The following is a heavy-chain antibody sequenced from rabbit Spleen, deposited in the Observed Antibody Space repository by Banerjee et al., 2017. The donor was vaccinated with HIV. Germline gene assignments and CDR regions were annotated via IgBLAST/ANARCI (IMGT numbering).Heavy chain of an antibody. D-gene: IGHD1-1*01. J-gene: IGHJ2*01. CDR2: IAAGSGGTT. CDR3: ARNYVNAFDP. Sequence: QSLEESGGGLVQPEGSLALTCKASGFSFISGYYVCWVRQAPGKGLEWIACIAAGSGGTTYYASWVNGRFTISRSTSLNTVDLKMTSLTAADTATYFCARNYVNAFDPWGPGTLVTVS. V-gene: IGHV1S43*01. CDR1: GFSFISGYY.